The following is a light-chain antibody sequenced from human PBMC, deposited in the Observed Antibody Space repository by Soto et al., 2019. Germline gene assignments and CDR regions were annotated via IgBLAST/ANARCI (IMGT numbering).Light chain of an antibody. Sequence: QSALTQPASVSGSPGQSITISCTGTSGDIGSYNRVSWYQQHPGKAPKLIIYEVTARPSGVSNRFSGSKSGNTASLTIPGLQAEDEAEYYCSSYTNITTRACVFGTGTKLTFL. CDR2: EVT. J-gene: IGLJ1*01. V-gene: IGLV2-14*01. CDR1: SGDIGSYNR. CDR3: SSYTNITTRACV.